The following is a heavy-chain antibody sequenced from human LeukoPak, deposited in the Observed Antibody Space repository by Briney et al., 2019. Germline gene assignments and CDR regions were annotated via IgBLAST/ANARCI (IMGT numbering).Heavy chain of an antibody. J-gene: IGHJ4*02. V-gene: IGHV1-2*02. Sequence: ASVKVSCKASGYTFTGYYMHWVRQAPGQGLEWMGWINPNSGGTNYAQKFQGRVTMTRDTSISTAYMELSRLRSDDTAVYYCARDQPYYYGSGSSSYSDYWGQGTLVTVSS. CDR3: ARDQPYYYGSGSSSYSDY. CDR2: INPNSGGT. D-gene: IGHD3-10*01. CDR1: GYTFTGYY.